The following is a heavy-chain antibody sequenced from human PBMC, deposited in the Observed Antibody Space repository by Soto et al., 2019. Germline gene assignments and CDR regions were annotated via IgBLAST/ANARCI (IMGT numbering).Heavy chain of an antibody. D-gene: IGHD2-2*01. V-gene: IGHV3-7*03. J-gene: IGHJ4*02. CDR1: GFTFSSYW. Sequence: EVQLVESGGGLVQPGGSLRLYCAASGFTFSSYWMSWVRQAPGKGPEWVANIKEGGSERYYVDSVKGRFTISRDNAKNSLFLQMNSLRAEDTAVYYCARGYARFDYWGQGTLVTVSS. CDR3: ARGYARFDY. CDR2: IKEGGSER.